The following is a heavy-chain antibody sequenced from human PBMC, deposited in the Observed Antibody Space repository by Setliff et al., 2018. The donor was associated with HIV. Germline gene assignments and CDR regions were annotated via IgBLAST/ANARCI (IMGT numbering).Heavy chain of an antibody. CDR2: IGGSGGST. V-gene: IGHV3-23*01. CDR3: AKYGTSFYGSGSYGFDL. CDR1: GFSFSSYA. J-gene: IGHJ4*02. D-gene: IGHD3-10*01. Sequence: PGGSLRLSCAANGFSFSSYAMSWVRQAPGKGLEWVSGIGGSGGSTYYADSVKGRFTMSRDYSKNTIYLQMSSLSAVDTAIYFCAKYGTSFYGSGSYGFDLWGQGTRVTVSS.